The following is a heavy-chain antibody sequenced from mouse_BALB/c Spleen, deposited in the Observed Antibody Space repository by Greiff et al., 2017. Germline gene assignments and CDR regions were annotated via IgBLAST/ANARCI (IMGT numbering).Heavy chain of an antibody. D-gene: IGHD2-10*02. CDR2: IWSGGST. V-gene: IGHV2-2*02. CDR1: GFSLTSYG. CDR3: ARKEYGNYGYFDY. Sequence: VKLMESGPGLVQPSQSLSITCTVSGFSLTSYGVHWVRQSPGKGLEWLGVIWSGGSTDYNAAFISRLSISKDNSKSQVFFKMNSLQANDTAIYYCARKEYGNYGYFDYWGQGTTLTVSS. J-gene: IGHJ2*01.